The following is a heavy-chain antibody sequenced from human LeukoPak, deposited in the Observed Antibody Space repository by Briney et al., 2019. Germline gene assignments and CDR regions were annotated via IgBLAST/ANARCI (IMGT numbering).Heavy chain of an antibody. J-gene: IGHJ4*02. V-gene: IGHV3-23*01. D-gene: IGHD2-15*01. CDR1: GFTFSNYA. CDR2: ISGSGVTT. Sequence: GGSLRLSCAASGFTFSNYAMSWVRQAPGKGLEWVSGISGSGVTTYYADSVKGRLTISRDNSKNTLFLQVNSLRAEDTAVYYCARSSSRNSFYFDYWGQGTLVTASS. CDR3: ARSSSRNSFYFDY.